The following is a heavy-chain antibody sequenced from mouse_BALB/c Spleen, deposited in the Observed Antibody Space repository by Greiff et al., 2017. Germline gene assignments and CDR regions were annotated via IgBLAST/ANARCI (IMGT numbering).Heavy chain of an antibody. CDR2: INPSNGGT. CDR1: GYTFTSYY. CDR3: TRRDYGLAWFAY. V-gene: IGHV1S81*02. J-gene: IGHJ3*01. Sequence: QVQLQQPGAELVKPGASVKLSCKASGYTFTSYYMYWVKQRPGQGLEWIGGINPSNGGTNFNEKFKSKATLTVDKSSSTAYMQLSSLTSEDSAVYYCTRRDYGLAWFAYWGQGTLVTVSA. D-gene: IGHD1-2*01.